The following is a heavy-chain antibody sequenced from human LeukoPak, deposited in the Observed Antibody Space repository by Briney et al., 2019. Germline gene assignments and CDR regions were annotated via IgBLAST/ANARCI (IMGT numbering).Heavy chain of an antibody. J-gene: IGHJ4*02. CDR3: AKGGRGNGEVY. CDR1: GFTFSSYW. D-gene: IGHD2-8*01. V-gene: IGHV3-7*01. Sequence: GGSLRLSCAVSGFTFSSYWMNWVRQAPGKGLEWVADIKQDGSEKNYVDSVKGRFTISRENAKSSLFLQMNVLRAQDTAVYYCAKGGRGNGEVYWGQGTLVTVSS. CDR2: IKQDGSEK.